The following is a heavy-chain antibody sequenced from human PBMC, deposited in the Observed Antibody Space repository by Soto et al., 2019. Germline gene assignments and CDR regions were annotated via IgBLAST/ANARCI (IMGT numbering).Heavy chain of an antibody. CDR3: ARLHYGDTPFDY. CDR1: GGSISSSSYY. D-gene: IGHD4-17*01. Sequence: SETLSLTCTVSGGSISSSSYYWGWIRQPPGKGLEWIGSIYYSGSTYYNPSLKSRVTISVDTSKNQFSLKLSSVTAADTAVYYCARLHYGDTPFDYWGQGTLVTVSS. J-gene: IGHJ4*02. CDR2: IYYSGST. V-gene: IGHV4-39*01.